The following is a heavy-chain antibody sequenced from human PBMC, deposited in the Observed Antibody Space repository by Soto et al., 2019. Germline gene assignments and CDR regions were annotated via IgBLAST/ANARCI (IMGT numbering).Heavy chain of an antibody. J-gene: IGHJ4*02. D-gene: IGHD3-9*01. V-gene: IGHV3-74*01. CDR2: ISSDGSST. CDR1: GFSFGSYW. Sequence: EVQLVESGGGLVQSGGSLGLSCAASGFSFGSYWMHWVRQAPGKGLVWVARISSDGSSTTYADSANGRFTISRDNAANTLYLKMSSLRAEDTAVYYCAREYYGVLTGYYNDYWGQGTLVTVSS. CDR3: AREYYGVLTGYYNDY.